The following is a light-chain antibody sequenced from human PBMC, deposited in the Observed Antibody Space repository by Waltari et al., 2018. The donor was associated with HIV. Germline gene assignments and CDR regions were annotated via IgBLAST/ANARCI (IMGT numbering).Light chain of an antibody. CDR1: ASNIGKNY. J-gene: IGLJ3*02. CDR2: DNN. V-gene: IGLV1-51*01. CDR3: GTWDSGVSAGV. Sequence: QSVLTQPPSLSAAPGQKVTISCSGSASNIGKNYVSWYQQLPETAPKLIIYDNNKRPSGIPDRFSGSKSGTSATLAITGRRTGDEADYYCGTWDSGVSAGVFGGGTKLTVL.